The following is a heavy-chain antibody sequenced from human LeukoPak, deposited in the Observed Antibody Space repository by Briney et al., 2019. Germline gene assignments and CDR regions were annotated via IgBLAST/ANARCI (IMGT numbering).Heavy chain of an antibody. CDR3: ARGSTHYYGSGSAYNWFDP. Sequence: ASVKVSCKASGYTFTSYDINWVRQATGQGLEWMGWMNPNSGNTGYAQKFQGRVTMTRNTSISTAYMELSSLRSEDTAVYYCARGSTHYYGSGSAYNWFDPWGQGTLGTVSS. J-gene: IGHJ5*02. CDR1: GYTFTSYD. D-gene: IGHD3-10*01. V-gene: IGHV1-8*01. CDR2: MNPNSGNT.